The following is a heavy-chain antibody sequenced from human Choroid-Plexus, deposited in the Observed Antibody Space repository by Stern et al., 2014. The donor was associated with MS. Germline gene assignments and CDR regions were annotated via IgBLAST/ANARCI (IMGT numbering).Heavy chain of an antibody. Sequence: VQLVESGGGVAQPGRPLILSCAASGFTFSNFGMHWVRQAPGKGLEWVELISYDGSDNYYEDAAKGPFTIFWDNSRHTMHMHMRSLRAEDTAVYYCAKDRQWSTYFFDYWGQGSLVTVSS. CDR3: AKDRQWSTYFFDY. CDR1: GFTFSNFG. CDR2: ISYDGSDN. J-gene: IGHJ4*02. D-gene: IGHD2-15*01. V-gene: IGHV3-30*18.